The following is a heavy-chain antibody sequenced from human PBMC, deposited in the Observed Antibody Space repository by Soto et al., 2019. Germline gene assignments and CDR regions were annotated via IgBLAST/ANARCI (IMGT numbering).Heavy chain of an antibody. D-gene: IGHD1-7*01. CDR2: ISSDNKYI. CDR3: TRSPRSITGTPTGGAQNDY. V-gene: IGHV3-21*01. Sequence: GSLRLSCAGAGFSFFSNTMTWVRQAPGKGLEWVSSISSDNKYIYYADSVKGRFTISRDNAKSSLFLQMNSLRADDTAVYYCTRSPRSITGTPTGGAQNDYWGQGALVTVSS. CDR1: GFSFFSNT. J-gene: IGHJ4*02.